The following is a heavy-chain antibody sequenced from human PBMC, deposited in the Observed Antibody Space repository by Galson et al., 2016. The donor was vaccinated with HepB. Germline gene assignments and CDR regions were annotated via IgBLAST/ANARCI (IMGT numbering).Heavy chain of an antibody. CDR3: GRGSSGDVYNFGAY. CDR2: ISVSGDHV. Sequence: PRLSCAASGLTLNNFVINWIRQAPGTGLEWVSGISVSGDHVYYADSVKGRLTIYRENSKNTVYLQMNSLSAEDTAVYYCGRGSSGDVYNFGAYWGQGTRVTVSS. J-gene: IGHJ4*02. D-gene: IGHD5-24*01. V-gene: IGHV3-23*01. CDR1: GLTLNNFV.